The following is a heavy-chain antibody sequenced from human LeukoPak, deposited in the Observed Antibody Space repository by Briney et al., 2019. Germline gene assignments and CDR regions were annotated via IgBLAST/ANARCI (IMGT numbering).Heavy chain of an antibody. V-gene: IGHV3-48*01. Sequence: PGRSLRLSCAASGFTFSSYAMNWVRQAPGKGLEWVSYISSSSSTIYYADSVKGRFTISRDNAKNSLYLQMNSLRAEDTAVYYCAKKFTGTTVISGDYFDYWGQGTLVTVSS. CDR3: AKKFTGTTVISGDYFDY. CDR2: ISSSSSTI. J-gene: IGHJ4*02. CDR1: GFTFSSYA. D-gene: IGHD4-17*01.